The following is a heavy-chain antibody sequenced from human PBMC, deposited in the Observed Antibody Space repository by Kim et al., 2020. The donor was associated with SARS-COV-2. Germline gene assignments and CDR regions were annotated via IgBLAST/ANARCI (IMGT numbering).Heavy chain of an antibody. J-gene: IGHJ5*02. D-gene: IGHD3-16*02. CDR2: INPSGGST. CDR1: GYTFTSYY. Sequence: ASVKVSCKASGYTFTSYYMHWVRQAPGQGLEWMGIINPSGGSTSYAQKFQGRVTMTRDTSTSTVYMELSSLRSEDTAVYYCARDQTGVIPLSGWFDPWGQGTLVTVSS. V-gene: IGHV1-46*01. CDR3: ARDQTGVIPLSGWFDP.